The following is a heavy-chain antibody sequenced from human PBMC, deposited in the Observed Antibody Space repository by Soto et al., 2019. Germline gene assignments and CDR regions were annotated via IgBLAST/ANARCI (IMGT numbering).Heavy chain of an antibody. CDR2: IYPGDSDT. CDR3: ARPYYYDSSGYYGGWYFDL. CDR1: GYSFTSYW. D-gene: IGHD3-22*01. J-gene: IGHJ2*01. Sequence: GESLKISCKVSGYSFTSYWIGWVRQMPGKGLEWMGIIYPGDSDTRYSPSFQGQVTISADKSISTAYLQWSSLKASDTAMYYCARPYYYDSSGYYGGWYFDLWGRGTLVTVSS. V-gene: IGHV5-51*01.